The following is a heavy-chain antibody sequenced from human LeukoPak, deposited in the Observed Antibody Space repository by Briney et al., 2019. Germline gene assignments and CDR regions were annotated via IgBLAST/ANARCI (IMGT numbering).Heavy chain of an antibody. CDR2: ISYDGSNK. CDR3: ARDSGSDSFDI. Sequence: GGSLRLSCAASGFTFSSYAMHWVRQAPGKGLEWVAVISYDGSNKYYADSVKGRFTISRDNSKNTLYLQMNSLRAEDTAVYYCARDSGSDSFDISGQGTMVTVSS. CDR1: GFTFSSYA. J-gene: IGHJ3*02. D-gene: IGHD5-12*01. V-gene: IGHV3-30-3*01.